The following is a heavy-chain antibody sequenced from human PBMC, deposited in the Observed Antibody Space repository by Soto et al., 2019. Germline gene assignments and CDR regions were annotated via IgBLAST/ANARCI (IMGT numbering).Heavy chain of an antibody. Sequence: GGSLRLSCVASGFTFSSYSMNWVRQAPGKGLEWVSSISSSSSYIYYADSVKGRFTISRDNAKNSLYLQMNSLRAEDTAVYYCARDFLSLYGDYSGWGQGTLVTVSS. CDR1: GFTFSSYS. J-gene: IGHJ4*02. D-gene: IGHD4-17*01. CDR2: ISSSSSYI. CDR3: ARDFLSLYGDYSG. V-gene: IGHV3-21*01.